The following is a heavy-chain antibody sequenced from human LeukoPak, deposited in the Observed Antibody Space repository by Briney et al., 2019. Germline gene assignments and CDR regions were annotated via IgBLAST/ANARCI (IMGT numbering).Heavy chain of an antibody. D-gene: IGHD6-13*01. CDR2: INTNTGNP. V-gene: IGHV7-4-1*02. CDR1: GYTFTSYA. CDR3: ARSWPPPYVYSSSPPDAFDI. J-gene: IGHJ3*02. Sequence: LVASVKVSCKASGYTFTSYAMNWVRQAPGQGLEWMGWINTNTGNPTYAQGFTGRFVFSLDTSVSTAYLQISSLKAEDTAVYYCARSWPPPYVYSSSPPDAFDIWGQGTMVTVSS.